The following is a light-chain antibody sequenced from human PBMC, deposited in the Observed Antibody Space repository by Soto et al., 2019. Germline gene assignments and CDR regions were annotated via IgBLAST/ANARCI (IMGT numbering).Light chain of an antibody. Sequence: EIVMTQSPATLSVSPGARAPLSCRASQSIRTDLVWYQQKPGQAPRRLIFGASFRATGIPDRFSGSGSGTDFTLTISRLEPEDFAVYYCQQYGSSPTTFGQGTKVDIK. CDR3: QQYGSSPTT. CDR1: QSIRTD. CDR2: GAS. V-gene: IGKV3-20*01. J-gene: IGKJ1*01.